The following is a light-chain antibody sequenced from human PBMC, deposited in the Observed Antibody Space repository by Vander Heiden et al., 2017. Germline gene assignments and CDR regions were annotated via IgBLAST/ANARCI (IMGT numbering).Light chain of an antibody. V-gene: IGLV3-21*02. CDR1: NIGSKS. J-gene: IGLJ2*01. CDR2: DNS. Sequence: SYVLTQPPSVSVAPGQTATITCGGNNIGSKSVPWYQQRPGQAPVPVIYDNSDRPSGIPERFSGSNSGNAATLTISRVEDGDEADYYCQVWDTSSDHVVFGGGTKLTVL. CDR3: QVWDTSSDHVV.